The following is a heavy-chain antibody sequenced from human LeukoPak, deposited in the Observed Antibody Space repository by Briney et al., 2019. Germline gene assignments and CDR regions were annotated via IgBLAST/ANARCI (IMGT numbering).Heavy chain of an antibody. Sequence: ASVKVSCKASGYAFSGYYMHWVRQAPGQGLEWMGWINPNSGGTNYAQNFQGRVTITRDTSITIAYMELSSLRSDDTAVYYCARDQGAFDVWGQGTMVTASS. CDR2: INPNSGGT. V-gene: IGHV1-2*02. CDR1: GYAFSGYY. CDR3: ARDQGAFDV. J-gene: IGHJ3*01.